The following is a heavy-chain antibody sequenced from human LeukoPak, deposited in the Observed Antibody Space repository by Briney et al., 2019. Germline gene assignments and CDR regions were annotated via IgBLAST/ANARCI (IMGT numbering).Heavy chain of an antibody. V-gene: IGHV4-4*02. J-gene: IGHJ6*02. D-gene: IGHD3-3*01. CDR3: ARYVGDYDFWSGYYWPYYYYGMDV. Sequence: SGTLSLTCAVSGGSISSSNWWSWVRQPPGKGLEWIGEIYHSGSTNYNPSLKSRVTISVDKSKNQFSLKLSSVTAADTAVYYCARYVGDYDFWSGYYWPYYYYGMDVWGQGTTVTVSS. CDR2: IYHSGST. CDR1: GGSISSSNW.